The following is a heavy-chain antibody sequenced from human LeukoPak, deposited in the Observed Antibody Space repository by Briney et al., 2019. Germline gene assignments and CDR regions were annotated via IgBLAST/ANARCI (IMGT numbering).Heavy chain of an antibody. CDR2: ISGSGGST. V-gene: IGHV3-23*01. CDR1: GFTFSGYG. CDR3: ASLRSSGSYTGDY. J-gene: IGHJ4*02. Sequence: GGSLRLSCAASGFTFSGYGMSWVRQAPGKGLEWVSAISGSGGSTYYADSVKGRFTISRDNSKNTLYLQMNSLRAEDTAVYYCASLRSSGSYTGDYWGQGTLVTVSS. D-gene: IGHD1-26*01.